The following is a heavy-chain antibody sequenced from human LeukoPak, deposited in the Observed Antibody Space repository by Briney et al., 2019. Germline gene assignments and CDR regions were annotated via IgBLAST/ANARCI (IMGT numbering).Heavy chain of an antibody. V-gene: IGHV4-59*12. D-gene: IGHD6-13*01. CDR3: ARKGRSSSFDY. CDR2: IYYSGST. J-gene: IGHJ4*02. CDR1: GGSISSYY. Sequence: PSETLSRNCTVSGGSISSYYWSWIRQPPGKGLEWIGYIYYSGSTNYNPSLKSRVTISVDTSKNQFSLKLTSVTAADTAVYYCARKGRSSSFDYWGQGTLITVSS.